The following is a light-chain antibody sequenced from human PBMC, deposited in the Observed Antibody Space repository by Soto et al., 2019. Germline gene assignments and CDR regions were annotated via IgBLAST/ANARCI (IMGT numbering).Light chain of an antibody. V-gene: IGLV4-69*01. Sequence: QSVLTQSPSASASLGASVKLTCTLSSGHSNYAIAWHQQQPEKGPRFLMKVKSDGSHNKGDGIPDRFSGSSSGAERYLTISSLQSEDEADYYCQTWGTGIRVFGGGTKLTVL. CDR1: SGHSNYA. CDR3: QTWGTGIRV. CDR2: VKSDGSH. J-gene: IGLJ2*01.